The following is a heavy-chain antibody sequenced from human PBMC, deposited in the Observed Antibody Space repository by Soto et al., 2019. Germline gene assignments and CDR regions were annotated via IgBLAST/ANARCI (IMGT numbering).Heavy chain of an antibody. CDR2: IYHSGST. CDR3: ARVRDIGYCSSTSCSPSPSLDY. Sequence: QVQLQESGPGLVKPSETLSLTCAVSGYSISSGYYWGWIRQPPGKGLDWIGSIYHSGSTYYNPSLKSRVTISVDTSKNQFSLKLSSVTAADTAVYYCARVRDIGYCSSTSCSPSPSLDYWGQGTLVTVSS. J-gene: IGHJ4*02. CDR1: GYSISSGYY. D-gene: IGHD2-2*01. V-gene: IGHV4-38-2*01.